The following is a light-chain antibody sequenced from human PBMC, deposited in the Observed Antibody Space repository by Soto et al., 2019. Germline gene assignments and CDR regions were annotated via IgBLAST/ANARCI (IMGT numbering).Light chain of an antibody. CDR1: QDIRND. V-gene: IGKV1-6*01. CDR3: LQDYIYPYT. J-gene: IGKJ2*01. CDR2: GTS. Sequence: AIQMTQSPSSLSVSAGERATLTCRASQDIRNDLGWYQQKPGKAPKLLIYGTSNLHSGVPSRLSGSGFGKDGTLIISSLQTEEFATYYCLQDYIYPYTFGQGTKVDIK.